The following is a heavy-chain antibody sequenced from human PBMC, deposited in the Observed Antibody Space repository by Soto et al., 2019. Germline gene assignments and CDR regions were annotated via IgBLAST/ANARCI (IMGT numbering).Heavy chain of an antibody. CDR3: ARLHYDFWSGYLYYFDY. CDR1: GYTFTSYD. D-gene: IGHD3-3*01. CDR2: MNPNSGNT. J-gene: IGHJ4*02. V-gene: IGHV1-8*01. Sequence: QVQLVQSGAEVKKPGASVKVSCKASGYTFTSYDINWVRQATGQGLEWMGWMNPNSGNTGYAQKFQGRVTMTRNTTISTAYMELSSLRSEDTAVYYYARLHYDFWSGYLYYFDYWGQGTLVTVSS.